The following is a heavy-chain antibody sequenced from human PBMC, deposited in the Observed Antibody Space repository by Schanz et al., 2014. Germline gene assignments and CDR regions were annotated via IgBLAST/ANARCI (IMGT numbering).Heavy chain of an antibody. CDR2: INPNGGST. J-gene: IGHJ4*02. D-gene: IGHD5-12*01. V-gene: IGHV1-46*03. Sequence: QVQLLQSGAEVKKPGASVRLSCKVSGNTITKFAMHWVRQAPGKGLEWMGVINPNGGSTSFAQRFQGRVAMTRDMSTSTVYMELSSLRSEDTAVYYCARTGYDPSLTHWGQGTLVTVSS. CDR3: ARTGYDPSLTH. CDR1: GNTITKFA.